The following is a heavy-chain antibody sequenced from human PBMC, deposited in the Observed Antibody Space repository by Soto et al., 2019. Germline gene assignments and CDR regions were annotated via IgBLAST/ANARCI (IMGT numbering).Heavy chain of an antibody. CDR1: GFTFSDYY. CDR2: ISSSSSYT. D-gene: IGHD3-10*01. V-gene: IGHV3-11*06. Sequence: QVQLVESGGGLVKPGGSLRLSCAASGFTFSDYYMSWIHQAPGKGLEWVSYISSSSSYTNYADSVKGRFTISRDNAKNSLYLQMNSLRAEDTAVYYCARVMALPYYFDYWGQGTLVTVSS. J-gene: IGHJ4*02. CDR3: ARVMALPYYFDY.